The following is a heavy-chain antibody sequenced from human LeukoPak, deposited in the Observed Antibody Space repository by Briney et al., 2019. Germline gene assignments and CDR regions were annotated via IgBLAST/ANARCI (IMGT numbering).Heavy chain of an antibody. CDR3: VKDYNWNIFHY. V-gene: IGHV3-64D*09. CDR2: ISSNGGST. J-gene: IGHJ4*02. D-gene: IGHD1/OR15-1a*01. CDR1: GFTFSSYA. Sequence: PGGSLRLSCSASGFTFSSYAMHWVRQAPGKGLEYVSGISSNGGSTYYAGSVKGRFTISRDNSENTLYLQMSSLRADDTAVYYCVKDYNWNIFHYWGQGTLVTVSS.